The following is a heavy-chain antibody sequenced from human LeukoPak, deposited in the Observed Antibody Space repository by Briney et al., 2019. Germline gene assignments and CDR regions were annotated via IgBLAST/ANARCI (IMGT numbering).Heavy chain of an antibody. D-gene: IGHD5-12*01. Sequence: GGSLRLSCAASGFTVSSNYMSWVRQAPGKGLEWVSVIYSGGSTYYADSVKGRFTISRDNSENTLYLQMNSLRAEDTAVYYCARVRYSGYVLPYYFDYWGQGTLVTVSS. CDR2: IYSGGST. CDR3: ARVRYSGYVLPYYFDY. CDR1: GFTVSSNY. V-gene: IGHV3-66*01. J-gene: IGHJ4*02.